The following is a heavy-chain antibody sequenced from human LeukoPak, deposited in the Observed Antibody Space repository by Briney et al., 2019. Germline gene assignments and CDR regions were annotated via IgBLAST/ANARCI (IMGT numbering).Heavy chain of an antibody. Sequence: RRSLRLSCAPYGLTLSNTWMRWDSQPPRKGLEWDGRTKSKTDGGTTDYAARVKGRFTISRDDSKITLYLQMNSLKTEDTAVYYCTTGSISLNYDILTGYYYCFDYWGQGTLVTVSS. V-gene: IGHV3-15*01. J-gene: IGHJ4*02. CDR3: TTGSISLNYDILTGYYYCFDY. D-gene: IGHD3-9*01. CDR2: TKSKTDGGTT. CDR1: GLTLSNTW.